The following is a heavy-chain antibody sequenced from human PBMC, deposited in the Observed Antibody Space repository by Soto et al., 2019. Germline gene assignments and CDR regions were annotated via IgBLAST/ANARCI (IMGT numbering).Heavy chain of an antibody. J-gene: IGHJ3*02. V-gene: IGHV3-33*01. CDR1: GFTFCSYG. CDR2: IWYDGSNK. CDR3: ARDRGNTDSFDI. D-gene: IGHD3-10*01. Sequence: PGGSLRLSCAASGFTFCSYGMHWVRQAPGKGLEWVAVIWYDGSNKYYADSVKGRFTISRDNAKNTLYLQMNSLRAEDTAVYYCARDRGNTDSFDIWGQGTMVTVSS.